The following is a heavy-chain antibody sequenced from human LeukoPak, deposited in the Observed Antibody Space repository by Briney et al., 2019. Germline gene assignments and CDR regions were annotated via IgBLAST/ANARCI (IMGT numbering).Heavy chain of an antibody. D-gene: IGHD1-1*01. Sequence: SETLSLTCAVYGGSFSGYYWRWIRQPPGKGLEWIAEINHSGSTNYNPSLKSRVTISVDTSKNQFSLKLSSVTAADTAVYYCARVRGFSNFYYYYYGMDVWGQGTTVTVSS. CDR3: ARVRGFSNFYYYYYGMDV. CDR2: INHSGST. CDR1: GGSFSGYY. V-gene: IGHV4-34*01. J-gene: IGHJ6*02.